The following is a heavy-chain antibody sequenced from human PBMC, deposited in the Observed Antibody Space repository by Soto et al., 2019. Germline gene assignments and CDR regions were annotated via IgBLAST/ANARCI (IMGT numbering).Heavy chain of an antibody. V-gene: IGHV3-30-3*01. J-gene: IGHJ4*02. CDR2: ISYDGSNK. CDR3: ARDFGFTMVRGVPGY. CDR1: GFTFSSYA. Sequence: VQLLESGGGLVQPGGSLRLSCAASGFTFSSYAMHWVRQAPGKGLEWVAVISYDGSNKYYADSVKGRFTISRDNSKNTLYLQMNSLRAEDTAVYYCARDFGFTMVRGVPGYWGQGTLVTVSS. D-gene: IGHD3-10*01.